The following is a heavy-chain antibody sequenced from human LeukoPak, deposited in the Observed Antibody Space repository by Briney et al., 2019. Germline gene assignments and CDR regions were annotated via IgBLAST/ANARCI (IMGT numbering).Heavy chain of an antibody. Sequence: ASVEVSCKASGGTFSSYAISWVRQAPGQGLEWMGGIIPIFGTANYAQKFQGRATITADESTSTAYMELSSLRSEDTAVYYCARSSRYYDSSGLQAYYFDYWGQGTLVTVSS. D-gene: IGHD3-22*01. CDR1: GGTFSSYA. J-gene: IGHJ4*02. CDR3: ARSSRYYDSSGLQAYYFDY. CDR2: IIPIFGTA. V-gene: IGHV1-69*13.